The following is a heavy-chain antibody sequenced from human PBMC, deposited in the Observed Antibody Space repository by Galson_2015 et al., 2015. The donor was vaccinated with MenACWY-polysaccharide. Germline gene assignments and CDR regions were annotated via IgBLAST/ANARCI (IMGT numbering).Heavy chain of an antibody. CDR2: IYPSDSDV. D-gene: IGHD3-10*01. Sequence: QSGAEVKEPGESLQISCKASGYLFTSFAIGWVRQMPGKGLEWLGIIYPSDSDVKYNPSFQGQVTFSADRSANTAYLQWSSLKASDSAMYYCARKDHGTGSMDVWGQGTTVTVSS. J-gene: IGHJ6*02. CDR1: GYLFTSFA. V-gene: IGHV5-51*01. CDR3: ARKDHGTGSMDV.